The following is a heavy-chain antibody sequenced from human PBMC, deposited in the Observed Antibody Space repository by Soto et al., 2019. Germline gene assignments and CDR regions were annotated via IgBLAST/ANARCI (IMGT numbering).Heavy chain of an antibody. CDR1: GYSFTSYW. V-gene: IGHV5-10-1*01. CDR3: AKLAVAGTLVWFDP. CDR2: IDPSDSYT. Sequence: GESLKISCKGSGYSFTSYWISWVRQMPGKGLAWMGRIDPSDSYTNYSPSFQGHVTISADKSISTAYLQWSSLKSSDTDMYYCAKLAVAGTLVWFDPWGQGTLVTVSS. D-gene: IGHD6-19*01. J-gene: IGHJ5*02.